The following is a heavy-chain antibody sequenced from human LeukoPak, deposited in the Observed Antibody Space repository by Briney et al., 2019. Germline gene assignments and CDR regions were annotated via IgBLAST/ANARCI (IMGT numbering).Heavy chain of an antibody. CDR1: GDSLSSYS. Sequence: SETLSLTCTVSGDSLSSYSWSWIRQPPGKGLEWIGYVYNSGSTTYNPSLKSRLTISLDTTKKQFSLNLRSVTAADTAVYYCASDYGSGSYRFDYWGQGILVIVSS. D-gene: IGHD3-10*01. V-gene: IGHV4-59*01. CDR2: VYNSGST. CDR3: ASDYGSGSYRFDY. J-gene: IGHJ4*02.